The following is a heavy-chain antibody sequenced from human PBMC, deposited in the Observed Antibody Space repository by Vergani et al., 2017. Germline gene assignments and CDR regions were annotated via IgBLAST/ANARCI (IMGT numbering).Heavy chain of an antibody. V-gene: IGHV1-18*01. Sequence: QVQLVQSGAEVKKPGASVKVSCKTSGYTFTSRCISWVRQAPGQGLEWMGWVSVYNGATKYSQQFQGRVVMTIDTSTSTAFMELKSLRSDDTAVYFCAGDASNGDPNYLDPGGKGTLLTVP. D-gene: IGHD4-17*01. CDR1: GYTFTSRC. CDR3: AGDASNGDPNYLDP. J-gene: IGHJ5*02. CDR2: VSVYNGAT.